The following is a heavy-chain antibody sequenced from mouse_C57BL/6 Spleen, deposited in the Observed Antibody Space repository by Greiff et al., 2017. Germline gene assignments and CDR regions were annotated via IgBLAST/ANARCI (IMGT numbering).Heavy chain of an antibody. CDR2: ILPGSGST. CDR1: GYTFTGYW. J-gene: IGHJ1*03. V-gene: IGHV1-9*01. D-gene: IGHD1-1*01. Sequence: QVQLKESGAELMKPGASVKLSCKATGYTFTGYWIEWVKQRPGHGLEWIGEILPGSGSTNYNEKFKGKATFTADTSSNTAYIHLSSLTTEDSAIYYCARRGPYGSSYVGYFDVWGTGTTVTVSS. CDR3: ARRGPYGSSYVGYFDV.